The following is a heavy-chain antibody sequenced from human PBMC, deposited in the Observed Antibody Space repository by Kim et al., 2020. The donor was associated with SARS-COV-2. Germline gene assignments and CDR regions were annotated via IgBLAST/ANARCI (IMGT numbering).Heavy chain of an antibody. CDR2: INWNGGRT. Sequence: GGSLRLSCAVSGFTFDDYDMSWVRQAPGKGLEWLSHINWNGGRTVYADSVKGRFTISRDNAKNSLYLQMNSLRAEDTALYHCARVFSSSSGYYFDNWGQGTLVTVSS. CDR1: GFTFDDYD. D-gene: IGHD3-9*01. CDR3: ARVFSSSSGYYFDN. V-gene: IGHV3-20*01. J-gene: IGHJ4*02.